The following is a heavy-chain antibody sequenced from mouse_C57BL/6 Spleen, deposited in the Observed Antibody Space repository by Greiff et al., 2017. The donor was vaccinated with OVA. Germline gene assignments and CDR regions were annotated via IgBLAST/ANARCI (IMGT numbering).Heavy chain of an antibody. J-gene: IGHJ4*01. Sequence: QVQLQQSGAELVRPGASVTLSCKASGYTFTDYEMHWVKQTPVHGLEWIGAIDPETGGTAYNQKFKGKAILTADKSSSTAYMELRSLTSEDSAVYYCTRDGYYGNAMDYWGQGTSGTVSS. V-gene: IGHV1-15*01. CDR2: IDPETGGT. D-gene: IGHD2-3*01. CDR3: TRDGYYGNAMDY. CDR1: GYTFTDYE.